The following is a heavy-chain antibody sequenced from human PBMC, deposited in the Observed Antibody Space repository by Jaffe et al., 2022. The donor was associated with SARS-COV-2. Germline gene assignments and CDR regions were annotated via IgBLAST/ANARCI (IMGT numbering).Heavy chain of an antibody. D-gene: IGHD3-22*01. CDR3: AREGPDSSGYYLIYYYYYGMDV. V-gene: IGHV3-21*01. Sequence: EVQLVESGGGLVKPGGSLRLSCAASGFTFSSYSMNWVRQAPGKGLEWVSSISSSSSYIYYADSVKGRFTISRDNAKNSLYLQMNSLRAEDTAVYYCAREGPDSSGYYLIYYYYYGMDVWGQGTTVTVSS. CDR2: ISSSSSYI. CDR1: GFTFSSYS. J-gene: IGHJ6*02.